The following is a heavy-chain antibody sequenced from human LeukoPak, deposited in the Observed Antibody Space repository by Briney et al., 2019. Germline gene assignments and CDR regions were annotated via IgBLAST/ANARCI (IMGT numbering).Heavy chain of an antibody. V-gene: IGHV3-23*01. J-gene: IGHJ4*02. Sequence: GGSLRLSCAASGFTFSSYAMSWVRQAPGKGLEWVSAISGSGGSTYYADSVKGRFTISRDNSKNTLYLQMNSLRAEDTAVYYCAKFRSASYPYSSGVSDYLGQGTLVTVSS. CDR3: AKFRSASYPYSSGVSDY. CDR1: GFTFSSYA. CDR2: ISGSGGST. D-gene: IGHD6-19*01.